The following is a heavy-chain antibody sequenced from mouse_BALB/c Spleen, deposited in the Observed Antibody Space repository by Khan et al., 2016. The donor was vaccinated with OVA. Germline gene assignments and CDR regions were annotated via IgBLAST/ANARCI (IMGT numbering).Heavy chain of an antibody. CDR3: VRANWAWFAY. CDR2: ISSDSYTI. D-gene: IGHD4-1*01. J-gene: IGHJ3*01. V-gene: IGHV5-17*02. Sequence: EVELVESGGGLVQPGGSRTLSCAASGFSLSNFGVHWVRQAPAKGLEWVAYISSDSYTIYYADTVRGRFTISRDNPKNTLFQQMTRLRSEDTVMYYCVRANWAWFAYWGQGTLVTVSA. CDR1: GFSLSNFG.